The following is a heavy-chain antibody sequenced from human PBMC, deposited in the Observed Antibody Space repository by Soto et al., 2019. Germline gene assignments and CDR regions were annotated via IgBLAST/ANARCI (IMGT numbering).Heavy chain of an antibody. CDR3: ARLRRDWGDAFDL. J-gene: IGHJ3*01. CDR1: GGSFGSSA. D-gene: IGHD3-16*01. V-gene: IGHV1-69*13. CDR2: IIPVFDKA. Sequence: SVKVSCKASGGSFGSSAVSWVRQAPAQGLEWMGEIIPVFDKANYAQNFQGRLTITADEPTGTVFMQLSSLRSEGTAVYFCARLRRDWGDAFDLWGLGTLVTVSS.